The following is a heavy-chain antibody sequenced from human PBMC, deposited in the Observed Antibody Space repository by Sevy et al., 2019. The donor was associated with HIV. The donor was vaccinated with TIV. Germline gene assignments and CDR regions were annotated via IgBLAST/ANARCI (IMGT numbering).Heavy chain of an antibody. D-gene: IGHD3-16*02. CDR2: IYYSGST. CDR3: ARHYGYRFDY. V-gene: IGHV4-39*01. Sequence: SETLSLTCTVSGGSISSSSSYWGWISQPPGKGLDWIGSIYYSGSTYYNPSLKSRVTISVDTSKNQFSLKLSSVTAADTAVYYCARHYGYRFDYWGQGTLVTVSS. J-gene: IGHJ4*02. CDR1: GGSISSSSSY.